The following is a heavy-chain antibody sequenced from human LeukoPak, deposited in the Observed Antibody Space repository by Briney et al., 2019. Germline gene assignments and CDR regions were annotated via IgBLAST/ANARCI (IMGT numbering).Heavy chain of an antibody. CDR1: GFTLSHYY. Sequence: PGGSLRLSCAASGFTLSHYYMTWIRQAPGKGLEWLSCISSSGDTIYYADSVKGRFTFSRDHAENSLYLQMNSLSAEDTAMYYCARQGSEIDYWGQGTLVTVSS. CDR2: ISSSGDTI. V-gene: IGHV3-11*01. CDR3: ARQGSEIDY. J-gene: IGHJ4*02.